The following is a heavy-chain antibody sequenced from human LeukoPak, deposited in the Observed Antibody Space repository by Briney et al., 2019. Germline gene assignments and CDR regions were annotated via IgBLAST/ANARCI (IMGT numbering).Heavy chain of an antibody. J-gene: IGHJ3*02. V-gene: IGHV3-23*01. CDR2: ISGSGGST. CDR3: AKGVRGVIRDAFDI. CDR1: GXTFNNYA. Sequence: GGSLRLSCAASGXTFNNYAMTWVRQAPGRGLEWVSGISGSGGSTSYADSVKGRFTISRDNSKNTLYLQMNSLRAEDTAVYYCAKGVRGVIRDAFDIWGQGTMVTVSS. D-gene: IGHD3-10*01.